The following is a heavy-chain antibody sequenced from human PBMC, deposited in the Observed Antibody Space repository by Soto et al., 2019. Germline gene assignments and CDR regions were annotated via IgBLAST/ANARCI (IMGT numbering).Heavy chain of an antibody. CDR2: IYHLGTT. CDR3: ARLQPPGGYSSGRFDY. D-gene: IGHD6-19*01. Sequence: PSEALYLTCAVSVDSINSLNLWSCVRQPPGKGLEWIGEIYHLGTTKYNPPLKSRVTMSVDKSNNRFYLNLRSVTAADTAMYFCARLQPPGGYSSGRFDYWGQGTLVTVSS. V-gene: IGHV4-4*02. CDR1: VDSINSLNL. J-gene: IGHJ4*02.